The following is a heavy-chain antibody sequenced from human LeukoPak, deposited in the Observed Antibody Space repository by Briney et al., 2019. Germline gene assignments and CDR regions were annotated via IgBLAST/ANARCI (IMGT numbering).Heavy chain of an antibody. V-gene: IGHV4-59*13. J-gene: IGHJ3*02. CDR1: GDSFSHGY. CDR3: ARYGSNSGWKSFDI. D-gene: IGHD6-25*01. Sequence: SETLSLTCTVSGDSFSHGYWSWIRQPPGKGLEWLGWLSDSGTTVYNPSLKSRVAMSVDTSRIQSSLHLNFVTAADTAVYYCARYGSNSGWKSFDIWGQGTRVTVSS. CDR2: LSDSGTT.